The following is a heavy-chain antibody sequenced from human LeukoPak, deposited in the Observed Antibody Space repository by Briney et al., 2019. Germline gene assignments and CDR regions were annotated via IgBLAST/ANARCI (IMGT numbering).Heavy chain of an antibody. CDR2: INPNSGGT. D-gene: IGHD3-9*01. V-gene: IGHV1-2*02. Sequence: GASVKVSCKASANTFTGYYIHWVRQAPGQGLEWMGWINPNSGGTNYAQKFQGRVTMTRDTSISTAYMELSRLRSDDTAVYYCARGGYEILTGYYKLDYWGQGTLVTVSS. CDR3: ARGGYEILTGYYKLDY. J-gene: IGHJ4*02. CDR1: ANTFTGYY.